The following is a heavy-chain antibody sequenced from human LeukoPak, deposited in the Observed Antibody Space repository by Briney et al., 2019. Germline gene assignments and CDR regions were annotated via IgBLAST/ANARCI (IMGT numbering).Heavy chain of an antibody. V-gene: IGHV1-69*13. J-gene: IGHJ4*02. CDR1: GGTFSSYA. CDR3: ARGIHQRSGSCYPY. Sequence: SVKVSCKASGGTFSSYAISWVRQAPGQGLEWMGGIIPIFGTANYAQKFQGRVTTTADESTSTAYMELSSLRSEDTAVYYCARGIHQRSGSCYPYWGQGTLVTVSS. D-gene: IGHD2-15*01. CDR2: IIPIFGTA.